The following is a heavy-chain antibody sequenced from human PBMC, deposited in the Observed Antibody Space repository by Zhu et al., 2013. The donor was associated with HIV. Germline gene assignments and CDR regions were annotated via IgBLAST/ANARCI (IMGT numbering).Heavy chain of an antibody. CDR2: INPHSGGT. CDR3: ATEGRVGGRRTTYHCDF. D-gene: IGHD1-26*01. J-gene: IGHJ4*02. Sequence: QVQLVQSGAEVKKPGASVRVSCTASGYTFIDYYIHWVRQAPGQGLEWMGWINPHSGGTNYAQKFQGRVTMARDMSINTAYMELSRLTSNDTAVYFCATEGRVGGRRTTYHCDFWGQGALVTVSS. CDR1: GYTFIDYY. V-gene: IGHV1-2*02.